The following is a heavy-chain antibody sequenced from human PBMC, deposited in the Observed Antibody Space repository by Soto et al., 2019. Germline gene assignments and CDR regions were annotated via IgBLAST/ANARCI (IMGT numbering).Heavy chain of an antibody. CDR1: GGSIGSGGYY. D-gene: IGHD4-17*01. CDR2: IYYSGST. Sequence: QVQLQESGPGLVKPSQTLSLTCTVSGGSIGSGGYYWRWIRQHPGKGLEWIGYIYYSGSTYYNPSLKSRVTISVDTSKNQFSLKLSSVTAADTAVYYCARDHGDHSAGYFDLWGRGTLVTVSS. V-gene: IGHV4-31*03. J-gene: IGHJ2*01. CDR3: ARDHGDHSAGYFDL.